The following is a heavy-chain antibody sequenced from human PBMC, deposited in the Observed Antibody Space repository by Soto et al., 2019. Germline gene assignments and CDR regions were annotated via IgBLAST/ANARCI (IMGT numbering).Heavy chain of an antibody. Sequence: SVKVSCKASGGTFSSYAISWVRQAPGQGLEWMGGIIPIFGTANCAQKFQGRVTITADKSTSTAYMELSSLRSEDTAVYYCARDRIAARDDYYYYGMDVWGQGTTVTVSS. CDR2: IIPIFGTA. D-gene: IGHD6-6*01. CDR3: ARDRIAARDDYYYYGMDV. J-gene: IGHJ6*02. V-gene: IGHV1-69*06. CDR1: GGTFSSYA.